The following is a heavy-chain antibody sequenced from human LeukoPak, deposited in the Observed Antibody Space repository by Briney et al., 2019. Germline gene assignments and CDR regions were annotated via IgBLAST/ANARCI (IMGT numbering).Heavy chain of an antibody. V-gene: IGHV4-61*02. CDR3: ASLLNYYDSSGYSYYYYMDV. CDR1: GGSISSGXYY. D-gene: IGHD3-22*01. CDR2: IYTXGST. J-gene: IGHJ6*03. Sequence: PSETXXLTXTXXGGSISSGXYYWSWIRQPAGKGLEWIGXIYTXGSTNYNPSLKSRVTISVETAKNEYSLKLSSVTAADTAVYYCASLLNYYDSSGYSYYYYMDVWGKGTTVTVSS.